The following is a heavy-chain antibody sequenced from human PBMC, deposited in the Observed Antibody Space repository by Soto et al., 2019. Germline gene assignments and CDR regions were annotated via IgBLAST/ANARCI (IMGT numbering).Heavy chain of an antibody. CDR2: IDPNSGGT. V-gene: IGHV1-2*04. CDR1: GYTFTGYY. J-gene: IGHJ4*02. Sequence: QVQLVQSGAEVKKPGASVKVSCKASGYTFTGYYIHWVRQAPGQGLEWMGWIDPNSGGTNYAQKFQGWVTMTRDTSISTGYMELSRLRSDDTAVYYCARTQCSSTRCYVGSWDYWGQGTLVTVSS. CDR3: ARTQCSSTRCYVGSWDY. D-gene: IGHD2-2*01.